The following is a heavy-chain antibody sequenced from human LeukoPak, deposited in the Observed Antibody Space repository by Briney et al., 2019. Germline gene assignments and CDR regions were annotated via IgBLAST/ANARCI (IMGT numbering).Heavy chain of an antibody. D-gene: IGHD3-22*01. CDR2: TYSGGRT. CDR3: ARGSPITTIVVEMAAFDI. V-gene: IGHV3-53*01. Sequence: GGSLRLSCAASGFTVSSNYTSWVRQAPGKGLEWVSVTYSGGRTYYADSVKGRFTISRDNSKNTLYLQMNSLRAEDTAVYYCARGSPITTIVVEMAAFDIWGQGTMVTVSS. CDR1: GFTVSSNY. J-gene: IGHJ3*02.